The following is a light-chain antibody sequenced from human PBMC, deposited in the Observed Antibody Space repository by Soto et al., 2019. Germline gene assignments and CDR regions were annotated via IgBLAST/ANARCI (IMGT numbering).Light chain of an antibody. CDR3: QQYSSSPQP. CDR1: QGIRND. Sequence: IQMTQSPPSLSASVGDRVTLTCRASQGIRNDLGWYQQKPGKAPKLLIYGASTLQSGVPSRFSGSGSGTDFTLTISRLEPEDFAVYYCQQYSSSPQPFGQGTRLEIK. J-gene: IGKJ5*01. V-gene: IGKV1-17*01. CDR2: GAS.